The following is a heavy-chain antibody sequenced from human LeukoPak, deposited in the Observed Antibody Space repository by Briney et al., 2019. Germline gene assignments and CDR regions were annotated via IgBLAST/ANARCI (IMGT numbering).Heavy chain of an antibody. Sequence: SETLSLTCTVSGGSITSYYWSWIRQPPGKGLEWIGYIYYSGSTNYNPSLKSRVTISVDTSKNQFSLKLSPVTAADTAVYFCARGPYSYDSSGAFDIWGQGTMVTVSS. CDR3: ARGPYSYDSSGAFDI. V-gene: IGHV4-59*08. CDR1: GGSITSYY. CDR2: IYYSGST. D-gene: IGHD3-22*01. J-gene: IGHJ3*02.